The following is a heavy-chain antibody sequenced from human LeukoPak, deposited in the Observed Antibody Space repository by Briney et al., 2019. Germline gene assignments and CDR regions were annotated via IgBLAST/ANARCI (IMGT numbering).Heavy chain of an antibody. V-gene: IGHV3-64*01. CDR1: GFTFSSYA. D-gene: IGHD3-10*01. CDR2: ISSNGGST. J-gene: IGHJ4*02. Sequence: PGGSLRLSCAASGFTFSSYAMHWVRQAPGKGLEYVSAISSNGGSTYYANSVKGRFTISRDNSKNTLYLQMGSLRAEDMAVYYCARAYDTMVRGVIDLYYFDYWGQGTLVTVSS. CDR3: ARAYDTMVRGVIDLYYFDY.